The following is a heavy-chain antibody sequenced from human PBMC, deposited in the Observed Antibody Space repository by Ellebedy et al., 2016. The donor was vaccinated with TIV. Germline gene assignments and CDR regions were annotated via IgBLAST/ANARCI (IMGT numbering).Heavy chain of an antibody. V-gene: IGHV3-30*02. CDR2: IWYDGSNK. D-gene: IGHD1-26*01. Sequence: PGGSLRLSCAASGFTFSTYGMLWVRQAPGKGLEWVAFIWYDGSNKYFADSVKGRFTISRDNSKNTLYLQMNSLRAEDTAVYYCAKDQVGTYYSPYYYGIMDVWGQGTTVIVSS. J-gene: IGHJ6*02. CDR3: AKDQVGTYYSPYYYGIMDV. CDR1: GFTFSTYG.